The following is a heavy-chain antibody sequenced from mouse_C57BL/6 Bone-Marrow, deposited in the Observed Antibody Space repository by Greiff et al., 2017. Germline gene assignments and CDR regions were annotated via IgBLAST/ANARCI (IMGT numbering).Heavy chain of an antibody. CDR3: ARDYYGSPLYAMDY. CDR2: IDPSDSET. J-gene: IGHJ4*01. D-gene: IGHD1-1*01. CDR1: GYTFTSYW. Sequence: QVQLKQPGAELVRPGSSVKLSCKASGYTFTSYWMHWVKQRPIQGLEWIGNIDPSDSETHYNQKFKDKATLTVDKSSSTAYMQLSSLTSEDSAVYYCARDYYGSPLYAMDYWGQGTSVTVSS. V-gene: IGHV1-52*01.